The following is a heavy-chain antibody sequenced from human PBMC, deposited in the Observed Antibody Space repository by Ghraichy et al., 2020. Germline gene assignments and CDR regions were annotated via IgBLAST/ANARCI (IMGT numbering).Heavy chain of an antibody. CDR1: GGSISSYY. CDR2: IYYSGST. J-gene: IGHJ4*02. Sequence: SETLSLTCTVSGGSISSYYWSWIRQPPGKGLEWIGYIYYSGSTNYNPSLKSRVTISVDTSKNQFSLKLSSVTAADTAVYYCARWKRRPYGSGNYYFDYWGQGTLVTVSS. V-gene: IGHV4-59*08. D-gene: IGHD3-10*01. CDR3: ARWKRRPYGSGNYYFDY.